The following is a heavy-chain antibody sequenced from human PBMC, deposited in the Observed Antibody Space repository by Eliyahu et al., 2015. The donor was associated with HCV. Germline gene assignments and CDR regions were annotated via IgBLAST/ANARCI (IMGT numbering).Heavy chain of an antibody. Sequence: EVQLVESGGGLVQPGRSLRLSCAASGFTFDDYAMHWVRQAPGKGLEWVSGISWNSGSIGYADSVKGRFTISRDNAKNSLYLQMNSLRAEDTALYYCAKDAFRHILMGEGWFDPWGQGTLVTVSS. CDR1: GFTFDDYA. V-gene: IGHV3-9*01. CDR2: ISWNSGSI. J-gene: IGHJ5*02. CDR3: AKDAFRHILMGEGWFDP. D-gene: IGHD3-9*01.